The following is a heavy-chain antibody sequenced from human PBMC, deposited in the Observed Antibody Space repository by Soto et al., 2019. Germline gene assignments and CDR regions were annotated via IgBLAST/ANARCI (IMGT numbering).Heavy chain of an antibody. J-gene: IGHJ3*02. D-gene: IGHD2-21*02. Sequence: HPGGSLRLSCAASGFTFSSYAMHWVRQAPGKGLEWVAVISYDGSNKYYADSVKGRFTISRDNSKNTLYLQMNSLRAEDTAVYYCARVGLSDAFDIWGQGTMVTVSS. V-gene: IGHV3-30-3*01. CDR3: ARVGLSDAFDI. CDR1: GFTFSSYA. CDR2: ISYDGSNK.